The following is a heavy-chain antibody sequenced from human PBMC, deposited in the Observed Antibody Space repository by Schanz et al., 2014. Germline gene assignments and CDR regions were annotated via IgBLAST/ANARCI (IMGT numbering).Heavy chain of an antibody. CDR1: GYSFTNYY. J-gene: IGHJ4*02. V-gene: IGHV1-69*13. Sequence: GTEVRRPGASVKLSCKTSGYSFTNYYIHWVRQAPGQGLECIGGIIPMFGTTNHAQKFQGRVTITADESTNTAYMELSRLRSEDTAVYYCAMGNIVLEMFASFDYGGQGTLVNDSS. CDR3: AMGNIVLEMFASFDY. D-gene: IGHD2-2*01. CDR2: IIPMFGTT.